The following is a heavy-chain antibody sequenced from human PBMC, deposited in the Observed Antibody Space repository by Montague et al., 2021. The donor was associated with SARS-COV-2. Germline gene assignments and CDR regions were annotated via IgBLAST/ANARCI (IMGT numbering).Heavy chain of an antibody. J-gene: IGHJ4*02. Sequence: SETLSLTCAVYGGSLSGFYWSWIRQAPGKGLEWVGEITHGGSTSYSPALKSRLTISLDTSKNQFSLKLDSVTAADTATDYCARSHDYRGNDYFDSWGQGALVIVSS. CDR3: ARSHDYRGNDYFDS. CDR1: GGSLSGFY. CDR2: ITHGGST. V-gene: IGHV4-34*01. D-gene: IGHD4-23*01.